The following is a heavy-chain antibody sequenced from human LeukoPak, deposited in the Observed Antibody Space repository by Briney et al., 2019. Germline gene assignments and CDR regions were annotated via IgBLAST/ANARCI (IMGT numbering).Heavy chain of an antibody. CDR3: AKARGATYGTYYFDY. CDR2: ISGSGGDT. D-gene: IGHD4/OR15-4a*01. V-gene: IGHV3-23*01. CDR1: GLTFSSYA. Sequence: GGSLRLSCAASGLTFSSYAMNWVRQAPGKGLEWVSISGSGGDTYYADSVKGRFTISRDNSKNTLYLQMNSLRAEDTAVYYCAKARGATYGTYYFDYWGQGTLVTVSS. J-gene: IGHJ4*02.